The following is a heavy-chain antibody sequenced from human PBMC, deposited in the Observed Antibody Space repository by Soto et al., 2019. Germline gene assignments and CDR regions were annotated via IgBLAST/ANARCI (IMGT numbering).Heavy chain of an antibody. CDR2: IIPYNGNT. V-gene: IGHV1-18*04. J-gene: IGHJ4*02. CDR1: GYTFTSHG. Sequence: QFQLVQSGGEVKNNGASVKVSCKASGYTFTSHGIAWVRQAPGQGLEWMGWIIPYNGNTKYAQKFQARVTMTTDTATSTAYMELRSLRSDDTAVYYCARDGDGYSYAFDFWGQGSLVTISS. CDR3: ARDGDGYSYAFDF. D-gene: IGHD3-16*01.